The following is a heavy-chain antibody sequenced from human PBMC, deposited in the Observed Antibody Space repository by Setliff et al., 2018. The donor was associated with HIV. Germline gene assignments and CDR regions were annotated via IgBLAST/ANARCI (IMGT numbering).Heavy chain of an antibody. CDR3: LPGVNIEY. D-gene: IGHD3-10*01. Sequence: LRLSCVASGFTFSRHSLNWVRQAPGRGLEWVSSITGAGDKMVYGDSVKGRFSVSRVNSNNTLFLQMSNLTVEDSARYYCLPGVNIEYWGQGTLVTVSS. J-gene: IGHJ4*02. CDR2: ITGAGDKM. CDR1: GFTFSRHS. V-gene: IGHV3-23*01.